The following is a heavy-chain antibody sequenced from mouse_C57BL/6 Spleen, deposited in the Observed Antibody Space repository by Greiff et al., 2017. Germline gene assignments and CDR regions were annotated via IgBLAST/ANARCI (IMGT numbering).Heavy chain of an antibody. Sequence: VQLQQSGPELVKPGASVKISCKASGYAFSSSWMNWVKQRPGKGLEWIGRINPGDGDTNYNGKFKGKATLTADKSSSTAYMQLSSLTSEDSAVYFCAKEDDLYLDYWGQGTTLTVSS. CDR2: INPGDGDT. V-gene: IGHV1-82*01. J-gene: IGHJ2*01. CDR3: AKEDDLYLDY. D-gene: IGHD2-3*01. CDR1: GYAFSSSW.